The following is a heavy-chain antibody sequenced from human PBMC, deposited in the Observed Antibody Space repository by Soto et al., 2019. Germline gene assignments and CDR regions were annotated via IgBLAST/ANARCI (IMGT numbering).Heavy chain of an antibody. V-gene: IGHV4-39*01. CDR1: GGSISISSYY. CDR3: ASKAAVAFDI. D-gene: IGHD6-13*01. CDR2: IYYSGST. Sequence: PSETLSLTCTVSGGSISISSYYWGCIRQPPGKGLEWIGSIYYSGSTYHNPSLKSRVTISVDTSKNQFSLKLSSVTAADTAVYYCASKAAVAFDIWGQGTMVTVSS. J-gene: IGHJ3*02.